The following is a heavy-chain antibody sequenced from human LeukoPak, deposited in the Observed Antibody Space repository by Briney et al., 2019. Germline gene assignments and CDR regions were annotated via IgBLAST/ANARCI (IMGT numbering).Heavy chain of an antibody. CDR1: GYTFTGYY. J-gene: IGHJ2*01. CDR3: ARDPGNWYFDL. V-gene: IGHV1-2*02. D-gene: IGHD6-13*01. CDR2: INPNSGGT. Sequence: ASVKVSCKASGYTFTGYYMHWVRQAPGQGLEWMGWINPNSGGTNYAQKFQGRVTMTRDTSISTAYMELSSLRSEDTAVYYRARDPGNWYFDLWGRGTLVTVSS.